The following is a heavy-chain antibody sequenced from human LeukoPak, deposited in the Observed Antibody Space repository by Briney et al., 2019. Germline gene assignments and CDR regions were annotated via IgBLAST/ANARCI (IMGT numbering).Heavy chain of an antibody. V-gene: IGHV3-23*01. D-gene: IGHD1-26*01. CDR3: AKVGATGTRVFDY. CDR1: GFTFSTFG. CDR2: ISAVNGGT. Sequence: PGGSLRLSCAASGFTFSTFGMSWVRQAPGKGLEWVSLISAVNGGTYYADSVKGRLTISRDNSKNTLYRQMNSLRAEDTAVYYCAKVGATGTRVFDYWGQGALITVSS. J-gene: IGHJ4*02.